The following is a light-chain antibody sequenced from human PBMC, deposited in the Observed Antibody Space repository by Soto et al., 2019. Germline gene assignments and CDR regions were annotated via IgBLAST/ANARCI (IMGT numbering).Light chain of an antibody. V-gene: IGKV3-15*01. J-gene: IGKJ4*01. CDR1: QNINDR. CDR2: GAS. CDR3: QHYNNWPLT. Sequence: EIVVTQSPATLSVSPGERVPLSCRASQNINDRLVWYQQKPGQAPRLLIYGASTRATGIPARFSGSGSGTEFALTISNLQSEDFAVYSCQHYNNWPLTFGGGTKVEIK.